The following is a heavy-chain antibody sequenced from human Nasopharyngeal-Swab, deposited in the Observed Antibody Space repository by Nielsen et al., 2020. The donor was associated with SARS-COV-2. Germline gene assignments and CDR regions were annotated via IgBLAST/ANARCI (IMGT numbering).Heavy chain of an antibody. Sequence: GESLKISCKASGYNFSTYWNGWVRQMPGEGLRWMGLIYPGDSDTRYSPSLQGQVTISADRSITTAYLQWSSLKASDTAMYYCARLPMRAASGRGAFDIWGQGTMVTVSS. CDR2: IYPGDSDT. D-gene: IGHD6-13*01. J-gene: IGHJ3*02. V-gene: IGHV5-51*01. CDR3: ARLPMRAASGRGAFDI. CDR1: GYNFSTYW.